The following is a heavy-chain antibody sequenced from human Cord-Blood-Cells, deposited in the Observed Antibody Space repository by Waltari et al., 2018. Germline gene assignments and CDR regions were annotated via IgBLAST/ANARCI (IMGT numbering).Heavy chain of an antibody. CDR1: GGSIISGDYY. V-gene: IGHV4-30-4*01. CDR2: IYYSGGT. J-gene: IGHJ5*02. Sequence: QVQLQESGPGLVKPSQTLSLPCPVPGGSIISGDYYWSWIRQPPGKGLEWIGYIYYSGGTYYNPSLKSRVTISVDTSKNQFSLKLSSVTAADTAVYYCARVYSGGSYNWFDPWGQGTLVTVSS. CDR3: ARVYSGGSYNWFDP. D-gene: IGHD2-15*01.